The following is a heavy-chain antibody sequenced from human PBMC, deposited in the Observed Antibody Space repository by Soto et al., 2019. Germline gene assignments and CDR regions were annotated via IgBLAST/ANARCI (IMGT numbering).Heavy chain of an antibody. Sequence: SVKVSCKASGGTFSSYAISWVRQAPGQGLEWMGGIIPIFGTANYAQKFQGRVTITADESTSTAYMELSSLRSEDTAVYYCARHLVRGPAGYYGMDVWGQGTTVTVSS. CDR2: IIPIFGTA. V-gene: IGHV1-69*13. CDR3: ARHLVRGPAGYYGMDV. CDR1: GGTFSSYA. D-gene: IGHD3-10*01. J-gene: IGHJ6*02.